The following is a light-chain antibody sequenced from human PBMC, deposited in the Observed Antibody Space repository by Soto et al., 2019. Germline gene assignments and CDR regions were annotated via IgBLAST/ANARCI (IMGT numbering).Light chain of an antibody. V-gene: IGKV3-15*01. CDR1: RSVGFS. Sequence: DIALTQSPDTLSVSPGERATLSCRASRSVGFSLGWYQQKPGQAPRLLIYDTSTRATGVPARFSGSGSGTEFTLTISSLQPEDVATYYCQKYNSALLTFGGGTKVDIK. J-gene: IGKJ4*01. CDR3: QKYNSALLT. CDR2: DTS.